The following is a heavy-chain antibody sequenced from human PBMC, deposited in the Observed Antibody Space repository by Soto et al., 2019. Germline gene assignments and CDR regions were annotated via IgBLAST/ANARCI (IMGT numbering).Heavy chain of an antibody. CDR1: GRSFSGYY. CDR3: ARGRDSSLNYYYYMDV. D-gene: IGHD6-6*01. CDR2: INHSGST. J-gene: IGHJ6*03. Sequence: SETLSLTFAVYGRSFSGYYWSWIRQPPGKGLEWIGEINHSGSTNYNPSLKSRVTISVDTSKNQFSLKLSSVTAADTAVYYCARGRDSSLNYYYYMDVWGKGTTVTVS. V-gene: IGHV4-34*01.